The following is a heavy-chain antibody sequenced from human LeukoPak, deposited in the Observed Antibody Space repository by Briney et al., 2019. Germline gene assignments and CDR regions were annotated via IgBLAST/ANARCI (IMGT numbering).Heavy chain of an antibody. CDR2: INPNSGGT. J-gene: IGHJ4*02. D-gene: IGHD6-13*01. V-gene: IGHV1-2*02. Sequence: ASVKVSCKASGYTFTGYYMHWVRQAPGQGLEWMGWINPNSGGTNYAQKFQGRVTMTRDTSISTAYMELSSLRSEDTAVYYCARILSSSSWYWEYDYWGQGTLVTVSS. CDR3: ARILSSSSWYWEYDY. CDR1: GYTFTGYY.